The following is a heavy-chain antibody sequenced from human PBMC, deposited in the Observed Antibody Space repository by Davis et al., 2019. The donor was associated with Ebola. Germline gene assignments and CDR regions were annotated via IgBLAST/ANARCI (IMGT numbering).Heavy chain of an antibody. CDR3: ARVGCTGGVCYTLDY. CDR2: INPSGGST. V-gene: IGHV1-46*01. J-gene: IGHJ4*02. Sequence: ASVKVSCKASGYTFTSYYMHWVRQAPGQGLEWMGIINPSGGSTSYAQKFQGWVTMTRDTSISTAYMELSRLRSDDTAVYYCARVGCTGGVCYTLDYWGQGTLVTVSS. CDR1: GYTFTSYY. D-gene: IGHD2-8*02.